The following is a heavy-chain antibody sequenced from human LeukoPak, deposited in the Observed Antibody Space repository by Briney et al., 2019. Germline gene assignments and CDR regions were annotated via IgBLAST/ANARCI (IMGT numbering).Heavy chain of an antibody. V-gene: IGHV3-30*02. Sequence: GGSLRLSCAASGFTFSSYGMHWVRQAPGKGLEWVAFIRYDGSNKYYADSVKGRFTISRDNSKNTLYLQMNSLRAEDTAVYYCAKVPQYSSSWLIDYWGQGTLVTASS. CDR2: IRYDGSNK. CDR1: GFTFSSYG. J-gene: IGHJ4*02. CDR3: AKVPQYSSSWLIDY. D-gene: IGHD6-13*01.